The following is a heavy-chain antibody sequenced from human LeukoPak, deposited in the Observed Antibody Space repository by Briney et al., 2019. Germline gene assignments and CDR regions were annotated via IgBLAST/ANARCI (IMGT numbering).Heavy chain of an antibody. J-gene: IGHJ4*02. D-gene: IGHD6-19*01. CDR3: ARRRYSSGWAFDY. Sequence: SETLSLTCSVSGDSISKYYWSWIRQPPGKGLEWIGYIYYSGSTNYNPSLKSRVTISVDTSKNQFSLKLSSVTAADAAVYYCARRRYSSGWAFDYWGQGTLVTVSS. V-gene: IGHV4-59*08. CDR1: GDSISKYY. CDR2: IYYSGST.